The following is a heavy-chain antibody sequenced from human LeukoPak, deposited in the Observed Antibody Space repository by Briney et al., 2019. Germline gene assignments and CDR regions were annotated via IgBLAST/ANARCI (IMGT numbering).Heavy chain of an antibody. CDR3: AKDFPPYSGYDEQGWFDP. D-gene: IGHD5-12*01. CDR2: ISGSGGST. Sequence: GGSLRLSCAASGFTFSSYAMSWVRQAPGKGLEWVSAISGSGGSTYYADSVKGRFTISRDNSKNTLYLQMNSLRAEDTAVYYCAKDFPPYSGYDEQGWFDPWGQGTLVTVSS. CDR1: GFTFSSYA. J-gene: IGHJ5*02. V-gene: IGHV3-23*01.